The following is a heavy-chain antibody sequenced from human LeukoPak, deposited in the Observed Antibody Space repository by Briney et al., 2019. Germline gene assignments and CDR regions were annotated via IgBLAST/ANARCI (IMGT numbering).Heavy chain of an antibody. V-gene: IGHV3-15*01. Sequence: PGGSLRLSCAASGFTFSNAWMSWVRQAPGKGLERVGRIKSKTDGGTTDYAAPVKGRFTISRDDSKNTLYLQMNSLKTEDTAVYYCTTEGNMVTSFDYWGQGTLVTVSS. J-gene: IGHJ4*02. D-gene: IGHD2/OR15-2a*01. CDR3: TTEGNMVTSFDY. CDR1: GFTFSNAW. CDR2: IKSKTDGGTT.